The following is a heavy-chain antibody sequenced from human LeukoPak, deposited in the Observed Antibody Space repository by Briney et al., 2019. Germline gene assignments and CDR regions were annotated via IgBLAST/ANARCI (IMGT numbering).Heavy chain of an antibody. V-gene: IGHV3-53*01. D-gene: IGHD1-26*01. CDR1: GFTVSSNY. CDR2: IYSGGST. Sequence: PGGSLRLSCAASGFTVSSNYMSWVRQAPGKGLEWVSVIYSGGSTYYADSVKGRFTISRDNSKNTLYLQMNSLRAEDTAVYYCARVAAGATHFDYWGQGTLVTVSS. J-gene: IGHJ4*02. CDR3: ARVAAGATHFDY.